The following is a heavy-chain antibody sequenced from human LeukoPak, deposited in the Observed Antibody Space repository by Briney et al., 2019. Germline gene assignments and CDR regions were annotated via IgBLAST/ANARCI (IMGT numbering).Heavy chain of an antibody. D-gene: IGHD3-3*01. CDR2: IYHSGSGNT. CDR1: GGSISSGGHS. V-gene: IGHV4-30-2*01. J-gene: IGHJ6*02. CDR3: ARINDFWSGPTGDV. Sequence: PSETLSLTFSVSGGSISSGGHSWSWMRQPPGKGLEWIGYIYHSGSGNTYYNPPLKSRVTISIDKSKIQFSLKLNSVTAADTAVYYCARINDFWSGPTGDVWGQGTTVTVSS.